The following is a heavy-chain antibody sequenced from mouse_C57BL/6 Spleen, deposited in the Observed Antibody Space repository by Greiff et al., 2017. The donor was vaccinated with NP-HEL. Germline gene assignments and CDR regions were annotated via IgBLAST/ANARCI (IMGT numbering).Heavy chain of an antibody. CDR1: GYAFSSSW. V-gene: IGHV1-82*01. D-gene: IGHD1-1*01. CDR3: ARRTTVPLDY. J-gene: IGHJ2*01. CDR2: IYPGDGDT. Sequence: VKLQESGPELVKPGASVKISCKASGYAFSSSWMNWVKQRPGKGLEWIGRIYPGDGDTNYNGKFKGKATLTADKSSSTAYMQLSSLTSEDSAVYFCARRTTVPLDYWGQGTTLTVSS.